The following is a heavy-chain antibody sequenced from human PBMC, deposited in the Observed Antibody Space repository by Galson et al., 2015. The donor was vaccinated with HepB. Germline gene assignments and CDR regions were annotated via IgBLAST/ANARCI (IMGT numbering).Heavy chain of an antibody. CDR3: ARHSKRYCSGGSCYGGHFDY. CDR2: IDPSDSYT. Sequence: QSGAEVKKPGESLRISCKGSGYSFTSYWISWVRQMPGKGLEWMGRIDPSDSYTNYSPSFQGHVTISADKSISTAYLQWSSLKASDTAMYYCARHSKRYCSGGSCYGGHFDYWGQGTLVTVSS. D-gene: IGHD2-15*01. V-gene: IGHV5-10-1*01. J-gene: IGHJ4*02. CDR1: GYSFTSYW.